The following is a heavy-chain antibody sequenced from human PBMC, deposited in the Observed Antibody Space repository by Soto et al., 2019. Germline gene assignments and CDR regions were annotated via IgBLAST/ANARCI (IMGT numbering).Heavy chain of an antibody. CDR2: ISYDGSNK. CDR1: GFTFSSYG. J-gene: IGHJ4*02. Sequence: GGSLRLSCAASGFTFSSYGMHWVRQAPGKGLEWVAVISYDGSNKYYADSVKGRFTISRDNSKNTLYLQMNSLRAEDTAVYYCAKEGHSSSWEGFDYWGQGTLVTVSS. CDR3: AKEGHSSSWEGFDY. V-gene: IGHV3-30*18. D-gene: IGHD6-13*01.